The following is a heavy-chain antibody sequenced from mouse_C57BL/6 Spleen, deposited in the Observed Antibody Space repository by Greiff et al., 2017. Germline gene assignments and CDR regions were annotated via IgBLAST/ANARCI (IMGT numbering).Heavy chain of an antibody. Sequence: QVQLQQSGPELVKPGASVKISCKASGYTFTDYYINWVKQRPGQGLEWIGWIYPGSGNTKYNEKFKGKATLTVDTSSSTAYMQLSSLTSEDSAVYFCAREVGYDNYVRSAMDYWGQGTSVTVSS. CDR1: GYTFTDYY. CDR2: IYPGSGNT. D-gene: IGHD2-1*01. CDR3: AREVGYDNYVRSAMDY. J-gene: IGHJ4*01. V-gene: IGHV1-84*01.